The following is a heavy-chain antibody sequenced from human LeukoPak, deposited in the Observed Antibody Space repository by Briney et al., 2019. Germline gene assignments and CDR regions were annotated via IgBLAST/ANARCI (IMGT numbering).Heavy chain of an antibody. CDR2: TRYDESNK. CDR1: GFTFSNYG. D-gene: IGHD3-9*01. V-gene: IGHV3-30*02. CDR3: TRDIDDVLTGDDAFDV. Sequence: GGSLRLSCAASGFTFSNYGMHWVRQAPGKGVEWVAFTRYDESNKYYADSVKGRFTISRDNAESSMYLQMNSLRVDDTGLYYCTRDIDDVLTGDDAFDVWGQGTVVTVSS. J-gene: IGHJ3*01.